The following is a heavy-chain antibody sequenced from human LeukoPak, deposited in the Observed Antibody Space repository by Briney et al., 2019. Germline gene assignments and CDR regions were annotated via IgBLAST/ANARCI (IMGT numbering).Heavy chain of an antibody. CDR3: ARANSGRYYRWNDASDI. CDR1: GGSISSGSYY. CDR2: IYTSGST. J-gene: IGHJ3*02. D-gene: IGHD1-26*01. Sequence: SETLSLTCTVSGGSISSGSYYWSWIRQPAGKGLEWIGRIYTSGSTNYNPSLKSRVTISVDTSKNQFSLKLSSVTAADTAVYYCARANSGRYYRWNDASDICGQGTMVTVSS. V-gene: IGHV4-61*02.